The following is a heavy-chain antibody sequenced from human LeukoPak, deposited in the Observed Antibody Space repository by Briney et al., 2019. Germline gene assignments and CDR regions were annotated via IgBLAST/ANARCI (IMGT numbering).Heavy chain of an antibody. D-gene: IGHD3-3*01. J-gene: IGHJ6*03. CDR2: ISGSGGST. Sequence: GGSLRLSCAASGFTFSSYAMSWVRQAPGKGLEWVSAISGSGGSTYYADSVKGRLTISRDNSKNTLYLQMNSLRAEDTAVYYCARDRASYDFWSGYNYMDVWGKGTTVTVSS. CDR1: GFTFSSYA. CDR3: ARDRASYDFWSGYNYMDV. V-gene: IGHV3-23*01.